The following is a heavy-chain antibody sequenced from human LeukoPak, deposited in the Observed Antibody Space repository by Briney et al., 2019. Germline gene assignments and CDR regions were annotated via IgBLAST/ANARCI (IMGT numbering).Heavy chain of an antibody. CDR2: ISGSGGST. D-gene: IGHD2-2*01. J-gene: IGHJ4*02. V-gene: IGHV3-23*01. Sequence: TGGSLRLSCAASGFTFSNYAMSWVRQAPGKGLEWVSAISGSGGSTYYADSVKGRFTISRDNSKNTLYLQMNSLRAEDTAVYYCAKDPFYCSSSSCYDDYWGQGTLVTVSS. CDR1: GFTFSNYA. CDR3: AKDPFYCSSSSCYDDY.